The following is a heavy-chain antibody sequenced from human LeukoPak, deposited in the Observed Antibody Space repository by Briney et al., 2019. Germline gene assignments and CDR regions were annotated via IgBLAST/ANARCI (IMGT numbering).Heavy chain of an antibody. J-gene: IGHJ6*03. CDR3: ASYYDSSGYYSFYYYYYMDV. CDR2: ISSSSSYI. D-gene: IGHD3-22*01. V-gene: IGHV3-21*01. CDR1: GFTFSSYN. Sequence: GSLRLSCAASGFTFSSYNMNWVRQAPGKGLEWVSSISSSSSYIYYADSVKGRFTISRDNAKNSLYLQMNSLRAEDTAVYYCASYYDSSGYYSFYYYYYMDVWGKGTTVTVSS.